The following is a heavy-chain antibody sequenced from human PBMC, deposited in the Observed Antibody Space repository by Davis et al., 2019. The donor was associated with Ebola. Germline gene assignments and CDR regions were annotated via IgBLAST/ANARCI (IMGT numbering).Heavy chain of an antibody. V-gene: IGHV3-23*01. Sequence: GESLKISCGASGFTFSSYAMSWVRQAPGKGLEWVAGITGSGGSTYSADSVKGRFTISSDNSKNTLYLQMNSLRAEDTAVYYCARGITMVRGLDYWGQGTLVTVSS. CDR2: ITGSGGST. CDR3: ARGITMVRGLDY. J-gene: IGHJ4*02. CDR1: GFTFSSYA. D-gene: IGHD3-10*01.